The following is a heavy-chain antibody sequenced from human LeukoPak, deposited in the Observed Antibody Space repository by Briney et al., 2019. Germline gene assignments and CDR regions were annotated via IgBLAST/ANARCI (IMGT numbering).Heavy chain of an antibody. CDR2: IIPMSETP. CDR3: ARDKNSGECVSNSCYGVWPLDI. D-gene: IGHD2-2*01. J-gene: IGHJ3*02. V-gene: IGHV1-69*05. Sequence: SVKVSCKASGGTFGINAITWVRQAPGQGLEWMGGIIPMSETPKYTQKFQGRVTIATDESTNTAYMELSSLRSEDTAVYYCARDKNSGECVSNSCYGVWPLDIWGQGTMVTVSS. CDR1: GGTFGINA.